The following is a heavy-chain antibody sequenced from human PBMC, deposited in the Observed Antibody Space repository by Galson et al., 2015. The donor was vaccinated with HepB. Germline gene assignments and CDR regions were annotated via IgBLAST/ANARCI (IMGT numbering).Heavy chain of an antibody. D-gene: IGHD2-21*02. CDR2: LSTYNGNT. V-gene: IGHV1-18*01. CDR1: GYSFTSSG. Sequence: SVKVSCKASGYSFTSSGMSWVRQAPGQGLEWMGWLSTYNGNTNYAQKLQGRVTMTTDTSTSTAYMELRSLRSDDTAMYYCAGVGNIVVVTADAFDIWGQGTLVTVSS. J-gene: IGHJ3*02. CDR3: AGVGNIVVVTADAFDI.